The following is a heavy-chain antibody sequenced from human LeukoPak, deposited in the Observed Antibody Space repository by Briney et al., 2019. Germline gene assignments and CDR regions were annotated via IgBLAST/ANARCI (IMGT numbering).Heavy chain of an antibody. CDR3: ARHGRAYSSSWTYYYYYYMDV. CDR1: GYSISSGYY. D-gene: IGHD6-13*01. Sequence: SETLSLTCTVSGYSISSGYYWGWIRQPPGKGREWIGSISHSGSTYYNPSLKSRVTISVDTSKNQFSLKLSSVTAADTAVYYCARHGRAYSSSWTYYYYYYMDVWGKGTTVTVSS. CDR2: ISHSGST. J-gene: IGHJ6*03. V-gene: IGHV4-38-2*02.